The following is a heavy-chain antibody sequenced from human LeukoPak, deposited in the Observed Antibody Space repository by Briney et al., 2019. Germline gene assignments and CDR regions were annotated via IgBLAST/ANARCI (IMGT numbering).Heavy chain of an antibody. Sequence: GGSLRLSCAASGFTFSSYAMSWVRQAPGKGLEWVSYIRSSSSSIYYADSIKGRFTISRDNAKNSLFLQMNSLRAEDTAVYYCVRVPGLWGQGTLVTVSS. CDR1: GFTFSSYA. J-gene: IGHJ4*02. CDR3: VRVPGL. V-gene: IGHV3-48*01. D-gene: IGHD1-14*01. CDR2: IRSSSSSI.